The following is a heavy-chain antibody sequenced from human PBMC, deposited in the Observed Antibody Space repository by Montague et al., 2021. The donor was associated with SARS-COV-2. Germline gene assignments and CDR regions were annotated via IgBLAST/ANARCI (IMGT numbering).Heavy chain of an antibody. D-gene: IGHD3-10*01. Sequence: SETLSLTCAVSGGSISSSNWWSWVRQPPGKGLEWIGEIYHSGSTNYNPSLKSRVTISVDKSKNQFSLKLSSVTAADTAVYYCAVAYSYGSGFDYWGQGTLVTVSS. V-gene: IGHV4-4*02. CDR3: AVAYSYGSGFDY. CDR1: GGSISSSNW. J-gene: IGHJ4*02. CDR2: IYHSGST.